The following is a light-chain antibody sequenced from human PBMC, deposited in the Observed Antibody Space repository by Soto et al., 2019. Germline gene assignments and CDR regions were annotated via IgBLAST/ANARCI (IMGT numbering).Light chain of an antibody. V-gene: IGLV4-69*01. J-gene: IGLJ3*02. CDR2: LNSDGSH. CDR3: QTWGTGIWV. CDR1: SGHSSYA. Sequence: QLVLTQSPSASASLGASVKLTCTLRSGHSSYAIAWHQQQPEKGPRYLMKLNSDGSHSKGDGIPDRFSGSSSGAERYLTISSLQSEDEADYYCQTWGTGIWVFGVGTKVTVL.